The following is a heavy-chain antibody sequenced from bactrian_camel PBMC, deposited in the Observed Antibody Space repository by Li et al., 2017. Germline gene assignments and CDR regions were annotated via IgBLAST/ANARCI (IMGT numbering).Heavy chain of an antibody. V-gene: IGHV3-1*01. CDR1: GFSFGDYV. D-gene: IGHD8*01. Sequence: VQLVESGGGLVQPGEFQRLSCAASGFSFGDYVMAWIRQAPGKGLEWVSVIRWSGDNTHYADSVKGRFTISRDNAKNTVYLQMNSLKPNDTAVYYCVRDPNWDGYWGQGTQVTVS. CDR3: VRDPNWDGY. CDR2: IRWSGDNT. J-gene: IGHJ4*01.